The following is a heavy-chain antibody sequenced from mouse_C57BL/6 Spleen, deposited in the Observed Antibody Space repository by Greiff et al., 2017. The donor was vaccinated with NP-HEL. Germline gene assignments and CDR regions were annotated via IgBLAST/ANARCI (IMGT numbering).Heavy chain of an antibody. D-gene: IGHD2-4*01. V-gene: IGHV1-22*01. CDR2: INPNNGGT. J-gene: IGHJ3*01. CDR1: GYTFTDYN. Sequence: EVQLQQSGPELVKPGASVKMSCKASGYTFTDYNMHWVKQSHGKSLEWIGYINPNNGGTSYNQKFKGKATLTVNKSSSTAYMELRSLTSEDSAVYYCASGDIYDYGERFAYWGQGTLVTVSA. CDR3: ASGDIYDYGERFAY.